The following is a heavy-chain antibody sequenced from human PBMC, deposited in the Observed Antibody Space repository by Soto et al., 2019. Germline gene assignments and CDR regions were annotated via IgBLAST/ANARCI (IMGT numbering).Heavy chain of an antibody. J-gene: IGHJ5*02. CDR1: GYTFTSYA. D-gene: IGHD3-10*01. CDR2: INAGNGNT. CDR3: ARDEVEATMVRGVSVKSWFDP. V-gene: IGHV1-3*01. Sequence: QVQLVQAGAEVKKPGASVKVSCKASGYTFTSYAMHWVRQAPGQRLEWMGWINAGNGNTKYSQKFQGRDTITRDTSSSKAYMELSSLRSEDTAVYYCARDEVEATMVRGVSVKSWFDPCGQGTLVTVSS.